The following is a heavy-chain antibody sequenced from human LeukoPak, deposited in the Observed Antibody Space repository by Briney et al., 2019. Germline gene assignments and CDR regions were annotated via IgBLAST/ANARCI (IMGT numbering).Heavy chain of an antibody. CDR1: GFTFDDYA. D-gene: IGHD6-19*01. Sequence: SGGSLRPSCAASGFTFDDYAMHWVRQAPGKGLEWVSGISWNSGSIGYADSVKGRFTISRDNAKNSLYLQMNSLRAEDTALYYCAKDINIGYSSGWFPDYWGQGTLVTVSS. V-gene: IGHV3-9*01. CDR2: ISWNSGSI. CDR3: AKDINIGYSSGWFPDY. J-gene: IGHJ4*02.